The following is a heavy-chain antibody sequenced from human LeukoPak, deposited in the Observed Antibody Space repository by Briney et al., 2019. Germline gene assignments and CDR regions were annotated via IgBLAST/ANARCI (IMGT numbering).Heavy chain of an antibody. V-gene: IGHV3-33*01. D-gene: IGHD6-6*01. CDR3: ARSPMTSSSWGLTYYYYMDV. J-gene: IGHJ6*03. Sequence: GGSLRLSCAASGLTFSSYGMYWVRQAPGKGLEWVVVIWYDGSNKYYADSVKGRFTISRDNSKNTLYLQMNSLRAEDTAVYYCARSPMTSSSWGLTYYYYMDVWGKGTTVTVSS. CDR1: GLTFSSYG. CDR2: IWYDGSNK.